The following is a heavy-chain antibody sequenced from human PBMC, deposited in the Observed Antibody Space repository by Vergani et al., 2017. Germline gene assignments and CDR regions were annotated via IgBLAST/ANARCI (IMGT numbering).Heavy chain of an antibody. V-gene: IGHV4-4*03. CDR1: GGSISSSNW. J-gene: IGHJ5*02. Sequence: QVQLQESGPGLVKPPGTLSLTCAVSGGSISSSNWWTWIRQPAGKTLEWIGEIFSSGTTNYNPSFKNRVTMSVDTSKNQFSLKLNSVTAADTAVYYCARERIAAAVNWFDPWGQGTLVTVSS. CDR3: ARERIAAAVNWFDP. D-gene: IGHD6-13*01. CDR2: IFSSGTT.